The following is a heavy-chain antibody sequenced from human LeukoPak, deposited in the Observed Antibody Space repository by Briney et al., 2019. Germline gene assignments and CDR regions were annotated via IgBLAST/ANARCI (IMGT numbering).Heavy chain of an antibody. D-gene: IGHD6-13*01. V-gene: IGHV1-69*05. CDR2: IIPIFGTA. Sequence: SVTVSCKASGGTFSSYAISWVRQAPGQGLEWMGGIIPIFGTANYAQKFQGRVTITTDESTSTAYMELSSLRSEDTAVYYCAREGIAAADSYMDVWGKGTTVTVSS. CDR1: GGTFSSYA. CDR3: AREGIAAADSYMDV. J-gene: IGHJ6*03.